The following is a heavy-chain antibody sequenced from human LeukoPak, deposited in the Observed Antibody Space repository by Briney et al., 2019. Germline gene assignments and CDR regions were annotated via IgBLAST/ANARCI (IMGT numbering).Heavy chain of an antibody. CDR2: ITGSSSTI. D-gene: IGHD3-10*01. J-gene: IGHJ6*02. V-gene: IGHV3-48*04. CDR3: ARDNGSGRPGRPSYYYGMDV. Sequence: PGGSLRLSCAASGFTFSTYSMNWVRQAPGKGLEWVSYITGSSSTIYYADSVKGRFTISRDNAKNSLYLQMNSLRAEDTAVYYCARDNGSGRPGRPSYYYGMDVWGQGTTVTVSS. CDR1: GFTFSTYS.